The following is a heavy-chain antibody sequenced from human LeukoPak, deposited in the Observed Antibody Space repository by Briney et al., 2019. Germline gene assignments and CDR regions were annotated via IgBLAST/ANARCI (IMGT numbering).Heavy chain of an antibody. Sequence: PSETLSLTCTVSGGSISSSSYYWGWIRQPPGKGLEWIGSIYYSGSTYYNPSLKSRVTISVDTSKNQFSLKLNSVTAADTALYYCARENGYRYDYWGQGTLVTVSS. CDR3: ARENGYRYDY. CDR1: GGSISSSSYY. V-gene: IGHV4-39*07. CDR2: IYYSGST. J-gene: IGHJ4*02. D-gene: IGHD5-18*01.